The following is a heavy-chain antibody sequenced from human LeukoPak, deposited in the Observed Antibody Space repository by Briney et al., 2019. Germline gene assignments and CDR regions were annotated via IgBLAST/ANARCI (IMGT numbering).Heavy chain of an antibody. CDR3: TRLSGGNSDSYYYGLDV. CDR2: IKTKAESYAT. J-gene: IGHJ6*02. Sequence: GGSLRLSCAASGFXFSGSAMHWVRQASGKGLEWVARIKTKAESYATAYVASVKGRFTISRDDSKNTAYLQMDSLKTEDTAMYYCTRLSGGNSDSYYYGLDVWGQGTTVTVS. D-gene: IGHD4-23*01. V-gene: IGHV3-73*01. CDR1: GFXFSGSA.